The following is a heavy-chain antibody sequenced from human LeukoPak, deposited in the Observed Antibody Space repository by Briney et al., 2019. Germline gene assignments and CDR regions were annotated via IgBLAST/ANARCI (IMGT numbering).Heavy chain of an antibody. J-gene: IGHJ5*02. D-gene: IGHD6-6*01. V-gene: IGHV4-61*01. Sequence: SKTLSLTCTVSGGSINSPTSYWSWIRQAPGKGLEWIGNVYYIGTTTYNSSLQSRVTISVDTSKNQFSLEMASVTPEDTALYYCARNTSSSPWFDPWGQGTLVIVSS. CDR2: VYYIGTT. CDR1: GGSINSPTSY. CDR3: ARNTSSSPWFDP.